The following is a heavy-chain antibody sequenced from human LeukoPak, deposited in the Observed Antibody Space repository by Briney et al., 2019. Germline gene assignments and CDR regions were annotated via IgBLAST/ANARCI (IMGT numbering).Heavy chain of an antibody. CDR3: ARVVDVEYSGSYYLDY. CDR2: IIPIFGTA. V-gene: IGHV1-69*13. CDR1: GGTFSSYA. Sequence: SVKVSCKASGGTFSSYAISWVRQAPGQGLEWMGGIIPIFGTANYAQKFQGRVTITADESTSTAYMELSCLRSEDTAVYYCARVVDVEYSGSYYLDYWGQGTLVTVSS. D-gene: IGHD1-26*01. J-gene: IGHJ4*02.